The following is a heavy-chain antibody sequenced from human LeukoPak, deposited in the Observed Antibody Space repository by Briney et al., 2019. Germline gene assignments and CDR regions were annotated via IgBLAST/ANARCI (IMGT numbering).Heavy chain of an antibody. Sequence: GGSLRLSCATSGFTFSTYAMHWVRQAPGKGLEWVASIRNDETNKNHVDSVKGRFTISRDNSKNTLFLQMDSLRPEDTAIYYCAKSWSGYYHYYMDVWGKGTTVTVSS. CDR1: GFTFSTYA. D-gene: IGHD3-3*01. J-gene: IGHJ6*03. CDR3: AKSWSGYYHYYMDV. V-gene: IGHV3-30*02. CDR2: IRNDETNK.